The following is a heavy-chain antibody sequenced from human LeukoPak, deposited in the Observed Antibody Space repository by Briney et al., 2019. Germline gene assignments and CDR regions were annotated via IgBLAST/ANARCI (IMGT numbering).Heavy chain of an antibody. J-gene: IGHJ4*02. CDR3: ARVIVGAILFDY. CDR1: RFTFSSYE. Sequence: GGSLRLSCAASRFTFSSYEMNCVRQAPGERLEWVSYISSSGSTIYYADSVKGRFTISRDNAKNSLYLQMNSLRAEDTAVYYCARVIVGAILFDYWGQGTLVTVSS. CDR2: ISSSGSTI. V-gene: IGHV3-48*03. D-gene: IGHD1-26*01.